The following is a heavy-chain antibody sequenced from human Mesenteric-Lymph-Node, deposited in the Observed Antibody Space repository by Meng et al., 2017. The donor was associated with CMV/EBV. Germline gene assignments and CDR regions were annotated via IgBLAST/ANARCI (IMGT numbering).Heavy chain of an antibody. D-gene: IGHD2-8*02. Sequence: SGDSVSSNSAAWNWIRQSPSRGLEWLGRTYFRSKWYHDYAVSVKGRVTINPDTSKNQFSLQLSSVTAADTAVYYCARGTRGWRNYFDYWGQGTLVTVSS. CDR2: TYFRSKWYH. CDR1: GDSVSSNSAA. V-gene: IGHV6-1*01. CDR3: ARGTRGWRNYFDY. J-gene: IGHJ4*02.